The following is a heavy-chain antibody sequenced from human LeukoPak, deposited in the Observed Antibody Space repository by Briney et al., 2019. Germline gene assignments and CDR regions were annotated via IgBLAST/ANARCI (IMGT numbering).Heavy chain of an antibody. Sequence: SVKVSCKASGGTFSSYAISWVRQAPGQGLEWMGGIIPIFGTANYAQKFQGRVTITTDESTSTAYMELSSLRSEDTAVYYCARGSPKIDIYYYYGMDVWGQGTTVTVSS. D-gene: IGHD3-22*01. CDR3: ARGSPKIDIYYYYGMDV. CDR2: IIPIFGTA. J-gene: IGHJ6*02. V-gene: IGHV1-69*05. CDR1: GGTFSSYA.